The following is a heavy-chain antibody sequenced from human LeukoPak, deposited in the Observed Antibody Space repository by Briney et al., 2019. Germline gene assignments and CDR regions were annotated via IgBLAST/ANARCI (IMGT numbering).Heavy chain of an antibody. D-gene: IGHD4-17*01. J-gene: IGHJ4*02. CDR2: INHSGST. Sequence: GSLRLSCAASGFSVSNNYMSWIRQPPGKGLEWIGEINHSGSTNYNPSLKSRVTISVDTSKNQFSLKLSSVTAADTAVYYCARGTMTTVTYYFDYWGQGTLVTVSS. CDR1: GFSVSNNY. V-gene: IGHV4-34*01. CDR3: ARGTMTTVTYYFDY.